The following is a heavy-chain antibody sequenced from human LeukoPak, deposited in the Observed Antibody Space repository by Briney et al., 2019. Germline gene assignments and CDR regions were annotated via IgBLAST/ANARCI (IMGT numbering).Heavy chain of an antibody. CDR2: INPSGGST. Sequence: ASVKVSCKASGYTFTSYYMHWVRQAPGQGLEWMGIINPSGGSTSYAQKFQGRVTMTRDTSTSTVYMELSSLRSEDTAVYYCARGGGGNNGGYYFDYWGQGTLVTVSS. D-gene: IGHD2-8*01. CDR1: GYTFTSYY. V-gene: IGHV1-46*01. CDR3: ARGGGGNNGGYYFDY. J-gene: IGHJ4*02.